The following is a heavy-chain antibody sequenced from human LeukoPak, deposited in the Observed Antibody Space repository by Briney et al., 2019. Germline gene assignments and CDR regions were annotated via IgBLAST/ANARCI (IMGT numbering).Heavy chain of an antibody. J-gene: IGHJ4*02. D-gene: IGHD2-2*01. Sequence: ASVKVSCKASGYTFTSYGISWVRQAPGQGLEWMGIINPSGGSTSYAQKFQGRVTMTRDMSTSTVYMELSSLRSEDTAVYYCARDVGEYCSSTNCYASHYWGQGTLVTVSS. CDR3: ARDVGEYCSSTNCYASHY. CDR1: GYTFTSYG. CDR2: INPSGGST. V-gene: IGHV1-46*01.